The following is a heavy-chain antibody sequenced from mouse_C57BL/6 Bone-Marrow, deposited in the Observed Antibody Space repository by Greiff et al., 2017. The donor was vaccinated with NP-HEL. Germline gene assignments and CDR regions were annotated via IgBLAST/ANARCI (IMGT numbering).Heavy chain of an antibody. J-gene: IGHJ3*01. CDR1: GFNIKDDY. D-gene: IGHD1-1*01. CDR2: IDPENGDT. V-gene: IGHV14-4*01. CDR3: TTILRGFAY. Sequence: VQLQQSGAELVRPGASVKLSCTASGFNIKDDYMHWVKQRPEPGLEWIGWIDPENGDTEYASKFQGKATITADTSSNTAYLQLSSLTSEDTAVYYCTTILRGFAYWGQGTLVTVSA.